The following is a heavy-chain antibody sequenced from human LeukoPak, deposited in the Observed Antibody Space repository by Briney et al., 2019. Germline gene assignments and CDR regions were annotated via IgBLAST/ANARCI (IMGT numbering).Heavy chain of an antibody. CDR1: DDSDSVSRYH. Sequence: SETLSLTCTVFDDSDSVSRYHWNWIRQTPGKGLEWIGHINYSGRTNYNPSLKSRVTISIDTSKNHFSLKLTSVTTADTAVYFCARGRYSAGDNWFDPWGQGTLVTVSS. CDR3: ARGRYSAGDNWFDP. J-gene: IGHJ5*02. CDR2: INYSGRT. V-gene: IGHV4-61*03. D-gene: IGHD3-9*01.